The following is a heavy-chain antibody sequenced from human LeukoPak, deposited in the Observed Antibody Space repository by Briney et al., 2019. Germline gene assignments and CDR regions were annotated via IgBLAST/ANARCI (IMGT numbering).Heavy chain of an antibody. Sequence: PSETLSLTCAVYGGSFSGYYWSWIRQPPGKGLEWIEEINHSGSTNYNPSLKSRVTISVDTSKNQFSLKPSSVTAADTAVYYCAREYIRYSNYGVGFDPWGQGTLVTVSS. CDR1: GGSFSGYY. J-gene: IGHJ5*02. D-gene: IGHD4-11*01. CDR2: INHSGST. CDR3: AREYIRYSNYGVGFDP. V-gene: IGHV4-34*01.